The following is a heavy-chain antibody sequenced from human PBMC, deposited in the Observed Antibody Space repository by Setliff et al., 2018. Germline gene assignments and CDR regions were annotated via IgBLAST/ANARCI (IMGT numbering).Heavy chain of an antibody. V-gene: IGHV1-18*01. D-gene: IGHD2-8*01. CDR3: LRLVRYCTKIACQATSGDEV. CDR2: ISAYNGKT. Sequence: ASVKVSCKASGYTLSNSILSWVRQAPGPGLEWMGWISAYNGKTYFAQKLQDRITLTTDTSTNTGYLELRGLRSDDTAVYYCLRLVRYCTKIACQATSGDEVWGLGTLVTVS. CDR1: GYTLSNSI. J-gene: IGHJ4*02.